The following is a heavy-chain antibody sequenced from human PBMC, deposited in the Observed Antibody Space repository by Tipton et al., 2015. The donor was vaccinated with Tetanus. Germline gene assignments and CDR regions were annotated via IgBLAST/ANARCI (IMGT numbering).Heavy chain of an antibody. CDR1: GFTFSSYG. CDR2: ISNGGSNK. D-gene: IGHD1-20*01. CDR3: AFRTNWRFSRGFDC. Sequence: SLRLSCADSGFTFSSYGMHWVRQAPGKGLEWVALISNGGSNKYYADSVKGRFTISRDNSNNSLSLQMNSLRIDDTAVYYCAFRTNWRFSRGFDCWGQGILVTVSS. J-gene: IGHJ4*02. V-gene: IGHV3-30*03.